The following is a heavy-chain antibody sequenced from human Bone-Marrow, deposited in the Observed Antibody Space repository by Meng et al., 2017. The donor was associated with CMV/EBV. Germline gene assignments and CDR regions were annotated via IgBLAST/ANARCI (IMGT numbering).Heavy chain of an antibody. CDR2: ISSSSSYI. J-gene: IGHJ6*02. D-gene: IGHD3-3*01. CDR1: GITFSSYS. CDR3: ARVKPAYYDFWCGYYYYGMDV. V-gene: IGHV3-21*01. Sequence: GASLKISCAASGITFSSYSMNWVRQAPGKGLEWVSSISSSSSYIYYADSVKGRFTISRDNAKNSLYLQMNSLRAEDTAVYYCARVKPAYYDFWCGYYYYGMDVWGQGTTVTVSS.